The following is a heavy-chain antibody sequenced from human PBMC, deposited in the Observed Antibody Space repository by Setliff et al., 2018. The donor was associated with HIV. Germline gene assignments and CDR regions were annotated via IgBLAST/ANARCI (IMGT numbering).Heavy chain of an antibody. Sequence: VASVKVSCKASGGTFSNYGMSWVRQAPGQGLEWMGGIIPTSGTANYAQKFQGRVTITTDESTSTAYMELSGLRSEDTAVYYCARDFGGYCSSMSCPGLFDPWGQGTLVTVSS. CDR1: GGTFSNYG. J-gene: IGHJ5*02. CDR3: ARDFGGYCSSMSCPGLFDP. CDR2: IIPTSGTA. V-gene: IGHV1-69*05. D-gene: IGHD2-2*01.